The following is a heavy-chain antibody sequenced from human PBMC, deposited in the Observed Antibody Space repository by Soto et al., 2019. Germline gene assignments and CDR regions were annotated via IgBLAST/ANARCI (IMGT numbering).Heavy chain of an antibody. CDR1: SGYISSGGEY. CDR3: AIEDINESLVEP. J-gene: IGHJ5*02. CDR2: IYYTGHT. V-gene: IGHV4-31*03. Sequence: PSGTLSLTCSVSSGYISSGGEYWSWLRQHPGKGLEWIGFIYYTGHTKYNAALKSRASISGDMSENQFSLTLTSVTAADTAVYYSAIEDINESLVEPWGPG. D-gene: IGHD2-8*01.